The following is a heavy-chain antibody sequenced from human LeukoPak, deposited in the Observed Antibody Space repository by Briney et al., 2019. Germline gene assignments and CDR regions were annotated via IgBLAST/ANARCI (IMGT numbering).Heavy chain of an antibody. Sequence: PGRSLRLFCAASGFTFSNYGMHWVRQAPGKGLVWLAAIFYDGSNTHYAETVKGRFTISRDNSKNTLYLQVNSLGAGDTAVYYCARDQAVYFSYGDYWGQGTLVTVSS. CDR2: IFYDGSNT. D-gene: IGHD2/OR15-2a*01. J-gene: IGHJ4*02. CDR3: ARDQAVYFSYGDY. V-gene: IGHV3-30*03. CDR1: GFTFSNYG.